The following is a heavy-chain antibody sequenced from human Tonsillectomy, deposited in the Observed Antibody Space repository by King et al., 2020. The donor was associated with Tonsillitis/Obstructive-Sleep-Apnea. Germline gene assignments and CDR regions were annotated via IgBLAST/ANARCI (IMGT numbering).Heavy chain of an antibody. CDR3: ARDGRYSSSWWGAFDI. J-gene: IGHJ3*02. D-gene: IGHD6-13*01. V-gene: IGHV3-53*01. CDR2: IYSGGSR. Sequence: VQLVESGGGLIQPGGSLRLSCAASGVTVSSNYMSWVRQAPGKGLEWVSVIYSGGSRYYADSVKGRFTISRDNSKNTLYLQMNSLRAEDTAVYYCARDGRYSSSWWGAFDIWGQGTMVTVSS. CDR1: GVTVSSNY.